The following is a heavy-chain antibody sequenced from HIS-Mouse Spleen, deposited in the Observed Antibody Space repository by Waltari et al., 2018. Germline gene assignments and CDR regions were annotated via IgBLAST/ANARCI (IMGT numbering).Heavy chain of an antibody. CDR2: ISYDGSNK. V-gene: IGHV3-30*18. CDR3: AKASSGWLDY. CDR1: GFTFGSYW. Sequence: VQLVESGGGLVQPGGSLSPSCGASGFTFGSYWLGGVRKAPGKGLEWVAVISYDGSNKYYADSVKGRFTISRDNSKNTLYLQMNSLRAEDTAVYYCAKASSGWLDYWGQGTLVTVSS. J-gene: IGHJ4*02. D-gene: IGHD6-19*01.